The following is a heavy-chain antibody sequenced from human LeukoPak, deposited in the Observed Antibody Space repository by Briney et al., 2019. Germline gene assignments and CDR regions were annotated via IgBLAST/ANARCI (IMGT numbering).Heavy chain of an antibody. Sequence: GGSLRLSCAASGFTFDTYAMHWVRQAPGEGLEWMAITWYDGSKKEYADSVKGRFTVSRDSSKNRMYLQMNSLRVEDTAVYYCARYCSGGRCYSGLDPWGQGALVTVSS. CDR2: TWYDGSKK. D-gene: IGHD2-15*01. CDR3: ARYCSGGRCYSGLDP. CDR1: GFTFDTYA. J-gene: IGHJ5*02. V-gene: IGHV3-33*03.